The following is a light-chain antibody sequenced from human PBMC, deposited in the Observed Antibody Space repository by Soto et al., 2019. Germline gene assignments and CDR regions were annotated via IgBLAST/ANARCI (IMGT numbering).Light chain of an antibody. Sequence: EILLTQSLGTLSLSPRDRATLSCRSSQSLTNSFLSWYQQRPGQTPRRLIYGASIRVTDIPDRFSVSGSGTDLSLTISRLEPEYFSVYFCQQYGRLPLSFGGGTKGELK. V-gene: IGKV3-20*01. CDR3: QQYGRLPLS. J-gene: IGKJ4*01. CDR1: QSLTNSF. CDR2: GAS.